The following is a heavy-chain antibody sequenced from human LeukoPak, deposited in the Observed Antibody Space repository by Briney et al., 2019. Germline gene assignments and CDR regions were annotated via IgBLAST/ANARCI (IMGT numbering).Heavy chain of an antibody. J-gene: IGHJ5*02. CDR3: AKDRRFIQLCP. CDR1: GFTFSSYA. Sequence: GGSLRLPCAASGFTFSSYAMSWVRQAPGKGLEWVSAISGSGGSTYYADSVKGRFTISRDNSKNTLYLQMNSLRAEDTAVYYCAKDRRFIQLCPWGQGTLVTVSS. V-gene: IGHV3-23*01. CDR2: ISGSGGST. D-gene: IGHD5-18*01.